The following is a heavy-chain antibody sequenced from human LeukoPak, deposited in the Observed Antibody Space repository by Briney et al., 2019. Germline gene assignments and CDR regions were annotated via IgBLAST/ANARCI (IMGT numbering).Heavy chain of an antibody. D-gene: IGHD2-15*01. V-gene: IGHV3-11*01. CDR3: ASPRGTSGGYPLFNY. J-gene: IGHJ4*02. CDR1: GFTFSDYY. CDR2: ISSSGSAI. Sequence: GGSLRLPCAASGFTFSDYYMSWIRQAPGKGLEWVSYISSSGSAIYYADSVKGRFTISRDNAKNSLYLQMNSLRAEDTAVYYCASPRGTSGGYPLFNYWGQGTLVTVSS.